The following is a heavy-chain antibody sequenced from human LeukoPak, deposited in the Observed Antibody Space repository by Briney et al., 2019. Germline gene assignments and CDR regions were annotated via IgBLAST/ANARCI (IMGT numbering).Heavy chain of an antibody. CDR2: IDPNSGGT. D-gene: IGHD1-1*01. CDR3: ARDKQLDWAHYYYYMDV. V-gene: IGHV1-2*02. J-gene: IGHJ6*03. CDR1: GYTFTGYY. Sequence: GASVKVSCKASGYTFTGYYIHWVRQAPGQGLEWMGWIDPNSGGTNYAQKFQGRVTMTRDTSISTAYMELSRLRSNDTAVYYCARDKQLDWAHYYYYMDVWGKGATVTVSS.